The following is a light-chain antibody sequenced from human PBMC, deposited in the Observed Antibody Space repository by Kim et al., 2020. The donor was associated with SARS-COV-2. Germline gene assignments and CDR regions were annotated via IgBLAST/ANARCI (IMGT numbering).Light chain of an antibody. V-gene: IGKV3-15*01. Sequence: EIVMTQSPATLSVSPGERATLSCSASQSVSSNLAWYQQKPGQAPRLLIYGASTRASGIPARLSGSGSGTEFTLTISSLQSEDFAVYYCQQYNNWPLTFGQGTKVDIK. CDR3: QQYNNWPLT. CDR2: GAS. J-gene: IGKJ1*01. CDR1: QSVSSN.